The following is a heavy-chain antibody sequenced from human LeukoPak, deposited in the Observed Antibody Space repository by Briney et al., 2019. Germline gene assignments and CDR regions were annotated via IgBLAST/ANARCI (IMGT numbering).Heavy chain of an antibody. CDR2: IYNSEST. D-gene: IGHD6-19*01. V-gene: IGHV4-4*09. CDR1: GGSVSSYY. J-gene: IGHJ2*01. Sequence: PSETLSLTCTVSGGSVSSYYWSWIRQPPGKGLEWIGYIYNSESTNYSSSLESRVTISVDTSKNQFFLKLSSVTAADTAVYYCARFHSGPSGWYVLWYFDLWGRGTLVTVSS. CDR3: ARFHSGPSGWYVLWYFDL.